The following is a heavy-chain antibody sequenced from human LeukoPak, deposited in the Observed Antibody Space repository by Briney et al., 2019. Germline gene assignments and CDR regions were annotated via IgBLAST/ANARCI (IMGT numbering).Heavy chain of an antibody. V-gene: IGHV4-39*01. D-gene: IGHD3-3*01. Sequence: PSETLSLTCTVSGGSISSSSYYWGWIRQPPGKGLEWIGSICYSGSTYYNPSLKSRVTISVDTSKNQFSLKLSSVTAADTAVYYCALTYYDFWSGYWPVDYWGQGTLVTVSS. CDR2: ICYSGST. CDR3: ALTYYDFWSGYWPVDY. J-gene: IGHJ4*02. CDR1: GGSISSSSYY.